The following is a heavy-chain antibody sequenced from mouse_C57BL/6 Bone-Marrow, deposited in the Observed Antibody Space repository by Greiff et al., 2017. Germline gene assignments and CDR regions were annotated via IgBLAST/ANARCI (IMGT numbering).Heavy chain of an antibody. CDR1: GFSLTSYG. CDR3: ARHQDGYYAGAMDY. J-gene: IGHJ4*01. D-gene: IGHD2-3*01. CDR2: IWSDGST. Sequence: QVQLKESGPGLVAPSQSLSITCTVSGFSLTSYGVHWVRQPPGKGLEWLVVIWSDGSTTYNSALKSRLSISKDNSKSQVFLKMNSLQTDDTAMYYCARHQDGYYAGAMDYWGQGTSVTVSS. V-gene: IGHV2-6-1*01.